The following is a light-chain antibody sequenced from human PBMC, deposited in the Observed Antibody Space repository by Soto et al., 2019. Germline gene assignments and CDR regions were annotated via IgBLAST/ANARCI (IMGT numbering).Light chain of an antibody. J-gene: IGLJ2*01. V-gene: IGLV1-40*01. CDR1: DSSIGAGYD. CDR2: GNS. Sequence: QSVLTQPPSVSGAPGQRVTISCTGSDSSIGAGYDVHWYQQLPGTPPKVLIYGNSNRPSGVPDRFSASKSGTSASLAITGLQAEDEADYYCCSYAGSYTLGFGGGTKLTVL. CDR3: CSYAGSYTLG.